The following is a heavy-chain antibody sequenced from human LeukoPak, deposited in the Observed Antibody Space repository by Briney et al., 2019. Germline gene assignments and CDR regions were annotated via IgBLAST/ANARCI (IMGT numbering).Heavy chain of an antibody. D-gene: IGHD2-15*01. Sequence: GGSLRLSCAASGFTFSNYAMSWVRQAPGKGLEWVSAVSGSGDSTYYAGSVKGRFTISRDNSKNTLYLQMNSLRAGDTAVYYCAKSSGSTPFDPWGQGTLVTVSS. CDR2: VSGSGDST. J-gene: IGHJ5*02. V-gene: IGHV3-23*01. CDR1: GFTFSNYA. CDR3: AKSSGSTPFDP.